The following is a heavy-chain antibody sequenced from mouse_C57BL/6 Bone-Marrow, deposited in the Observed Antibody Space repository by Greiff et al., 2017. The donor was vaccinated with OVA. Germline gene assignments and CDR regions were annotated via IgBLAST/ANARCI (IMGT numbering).Heavy chain of an antibody. Sequence: EVNLVESGGDLVKPGGSLKLSCAASGFTFSSYGMSWVRQTPDKRLEWVATISSGGSYTYYPDSVKGRFTISRDNAKNTLYLQMSSLKSEDTAMYYCARQGGNYDWYFDVWGTGTTVTVSS. D-gene: IGHD2-1*01. CDR1: GFTFSSYG. J-gene: IGHJ1*03. CDR3: ARQGGNYDWYFDV. V-gene: IGHV5-6*01. CDR2: ISSGGSYT.